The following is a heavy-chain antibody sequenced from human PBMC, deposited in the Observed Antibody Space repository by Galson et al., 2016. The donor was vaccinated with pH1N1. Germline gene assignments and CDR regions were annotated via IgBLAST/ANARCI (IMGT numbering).Heavy chain of an antibody. CDR2: ISYDGRQK. J-gene: IGHJ4*02. CDR3: ARDPNWTTWVGPFDY. V-gene: IGHV3-30*14. CDR1: GFTLDNHA. Sequence: SLRLSCAASGFTLDNHAMHWVRQAPGKGLEWVAVISYDGRQKEYADYAKGRFTIYRDNSKNTVSLQLNSLSSDDTAIYYFARDPNWTTWVGPFDYWGQGTLVTAAS. D-gene: IGHD1-20*01.